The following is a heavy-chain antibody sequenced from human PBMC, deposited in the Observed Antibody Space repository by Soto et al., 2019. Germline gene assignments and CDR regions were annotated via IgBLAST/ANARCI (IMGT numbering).Heavy chain of an antibody. CDR2: ISASGRST. V-gene: IGHV3-23*01. CDR3: AKDGNWLDVYFDV. CDR1: GIDFSNYA. J-gene: IGHJ4*02. D-gene: IGHD6-19*01. Sequence: GGSLRLSCVASGIDFSNYAMSWVRQAPGKWLEWVSTISASGRSTYHADSVKGRFTISRDNSKNTLYLHMTNLRADDTAVYYCAKDGNWLDVYFDVWGQGXPVTVYS.